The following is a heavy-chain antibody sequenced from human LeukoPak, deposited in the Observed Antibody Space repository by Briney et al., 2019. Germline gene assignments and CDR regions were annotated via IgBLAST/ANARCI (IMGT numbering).Heavy chain of an antibody. CDR1: GESLNDYY. D-gene: IGHD2-15*01. J-gene: IGHJ1*01. V-gene: IGHV4-34*01. CDR2: ITHNGST. CDR3: ARGFCRGESCYSGEYFQH. Sequence: SETLSLTCGIHGESLNDYYWSWIRQSPGKGLEWIGEITHNGSTTFNPSLESRLTISVDTSKNQFSLKLTSVTAADASVYFCARGFCRGESCYSGEYFQHWGQGTLVTVSS.